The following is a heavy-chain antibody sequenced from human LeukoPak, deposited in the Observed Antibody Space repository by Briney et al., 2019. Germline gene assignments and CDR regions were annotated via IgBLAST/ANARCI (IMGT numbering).Heavy chain of an antibody. CDR2: INYSGGN. J-gene: IGHJ4*01. V-gene: IGHV4-34*01. Sequence: SETLSLTCAVYGGSFSRYYWSWMRQPPGKGLEWIGEINYSGGNNYNPSLKSRLTISVDTSKNQFSLRLSSVTAADTAIYYCARHAPVEPPARAFDFWGHGNLVVV. CDR3: ARHAPVEPPARAFDF. D-gene: IGHD2-2*01. CDR1: GGSFSRYY.